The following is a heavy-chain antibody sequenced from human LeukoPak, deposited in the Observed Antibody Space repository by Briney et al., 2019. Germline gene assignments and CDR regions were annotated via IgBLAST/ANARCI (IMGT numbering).Heavy chain of an antibody. Sequence: GGSLRLSCVASGFTFSNSWMHWVRQAPGKGLLWVSRINTDGTNIKYADSVEGRFTISRDNAKNTLYLQMNTLRAEDTAVYYCAKADGRYCSGGSCPQDYWGQGTLVTVSS. CDR1: GFTFSNSW. J-gene: IGHJ4*02. CDR3: AKADGRYCSGGSCPQDY. D-gene: IGHD2-15*01. CDR2: INTDGTNI. V-gene: IGHV3-74*03.